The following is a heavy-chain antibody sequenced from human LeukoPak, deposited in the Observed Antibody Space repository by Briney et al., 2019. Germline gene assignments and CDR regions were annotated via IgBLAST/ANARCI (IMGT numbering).Heavy chain of an antibody. CDR1: GFTFSSYG. CDR3: ARSDTRIQKDFDY. CDR2: ISSDGSNK. D-gene: IGHD2-15*01. J-gene: IGHJ4*02. Sequence: GGSLRFSCAASGFTFSSYGMHWVRQAPGKGLEWVAFISSDGSNKYYADSVKGRFAISRDNSKNTLYLQMNSLRAEDTAVYYCARSDTRIQKDFDYWGQGTLVTVYS. V-gene: IGHV3-30*03.